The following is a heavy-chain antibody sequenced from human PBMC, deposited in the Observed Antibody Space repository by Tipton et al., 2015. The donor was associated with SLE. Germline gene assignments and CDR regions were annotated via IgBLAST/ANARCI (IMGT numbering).Heavy chain of an antibody. CDR1: GGSISSGGYY. CDR3: ARDAGVGATSYAFDI. Sequence: TLSLTCTVSGGSISSGGYYWSWIRQHPGKGLEWIGYIYYSGSTNYNPSLKSRVTISVDTSKNQFSLKLSSVTAADTAVYYCARDAGVGATSYAFDIWGQGTMVTVSS. CDR2: IYYSGST. D-gene: IGHD1-26*01. V-gene: IGHV4-61*08. J-gene: IGHJ3*02.